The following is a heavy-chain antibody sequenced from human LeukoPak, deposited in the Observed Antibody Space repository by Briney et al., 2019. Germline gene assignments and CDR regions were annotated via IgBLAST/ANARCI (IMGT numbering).Heavy chain of an antibody. CDR1: GFTFSSYA. V-gene: IGHV3-23*01. Sequence: GGSLRLSCAASGFTFSSYAMSWVRQAPGKGLEWVSAISGSGGSTYYADSVKGRFTISRDNSKNTLYLQMNSLRAEDTAVYYCAKDEGPGGIAATTYWYFDLWGRGTLVTVSS. CDR3: AKDEGPGGIAATTYWYFDL. D-gene: IGHD6-13*01. CDR2: ISGSGGST. J-gene: IGHJ2*01.